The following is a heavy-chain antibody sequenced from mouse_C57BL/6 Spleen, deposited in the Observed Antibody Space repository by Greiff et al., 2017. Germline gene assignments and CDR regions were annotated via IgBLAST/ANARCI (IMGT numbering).Heavy chain of an antibody. V-gene: IGHV1-50*01. D-gene: IGHD1-1*01. Sequence: QVQLQQPGAELVKPGASVKLSCKASGYTFTSYWMQWVKQRPGQGLEWIGEIDPSDSYTNYTQKFKGKATLTVDTSSSTAYMQLSSLTSEDSAVYYCASRTYGSSSYWYFDVWGTGTTVTVSS. CDR3: ASRTYGSSSYWYFDV. CDR2: IDPSDSYT. J-gene: IGHJ1*03. CDR1: GYTFTSYW.